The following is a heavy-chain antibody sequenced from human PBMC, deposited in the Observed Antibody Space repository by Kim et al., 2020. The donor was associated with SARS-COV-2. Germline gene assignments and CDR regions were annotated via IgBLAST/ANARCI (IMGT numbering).Heavy chain of an antibody. CDR3: ARGRGRRGSGSYYIDY. D-gene: IGHD3-10*01. V-gene: IGHV4-34*01. J-gene: IGHJ4*01. Sequence: SETLSLTCAVYGGSFSGYYWSWIRQPPGKGLEWIGEINHSGSTNYNPSLKSRVTISVDTSKNQFSLKLSSVTAADTAVYYCARGRGRRGSGSYYIDYWG. CDR1: GGSFSGYY. CDR2: INHSGST.